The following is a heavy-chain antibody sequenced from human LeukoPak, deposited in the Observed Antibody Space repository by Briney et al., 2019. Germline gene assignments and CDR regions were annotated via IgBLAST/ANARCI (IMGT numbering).Heavy chain of an antibody. CDR3: AKSGVVWFGEFSPKRCYYMDV. J-gene: IGHJ6*03. CDR2: ISYDGSNK. D-gene: IGHD3-10*01. V-gene: IGHV3-30*18. CDR1: GFTFNTYG. Sequence: PGGSLRLSCAASGFTFNTYGMSWVRQAPGKGLEWVAVISYDGSNKYYADSVKGRFTISRDNSKNTLYLQMNSLRAEDTAVYYCAKSGVVWFGEFSPKRCYYMDVWGKGTTVTVSS.